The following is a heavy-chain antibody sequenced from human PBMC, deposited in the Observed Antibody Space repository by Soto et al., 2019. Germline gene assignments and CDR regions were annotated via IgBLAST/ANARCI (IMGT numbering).Heavy chain of an antibody. CDR3: AGSYAMAV. J-gene: IGHJ6*02. Sequence: EMQLVESGGDLVQPGGSLRLSCAASGFTVSDYWMHWVRHAPGKGLVWVSRISSDGTGTTYADSVKGRFTISRDNAKDTLYLQMNSLRDADTAVYYCAGSYAMAVWGQGTTVIFSS. CDR2: ISSDGTGT. CDR1: GFTVSDYW. V-gene: IGHV3-74*01. D-gene: IGHD2-2*01.